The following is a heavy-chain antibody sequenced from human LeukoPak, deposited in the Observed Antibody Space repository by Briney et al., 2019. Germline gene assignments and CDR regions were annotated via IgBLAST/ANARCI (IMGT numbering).Heavy chain of an antibody. J-gene: IGHJ4*02. Sequence: ASVKVSCKASGYTFTSYDINWVRRATGQGLEWMGWMNPNSGNTGYAQKFQGRVTMTRNTSISTAYMELSSLRSEDTAVYYCARYYYDSSGYDYWGQGTLVTVSS. D-gene: IGHD3-22*01. CDR2: MNPNSGNT. CDR1: GYTFTSYD. CDR3: ARYYYDSSGYDY. V-gene: IGHV1-8*01.